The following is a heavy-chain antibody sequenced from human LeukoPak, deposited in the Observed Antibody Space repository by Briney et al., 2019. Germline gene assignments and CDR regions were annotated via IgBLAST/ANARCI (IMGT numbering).Heavy chain of an antibody. V-gene: IGHV3-23*01. Sequence: GGSLRLSCAASGFTFTSSAMSWVRQAPGKGLEWVSAISGSGHSTDYADSVKGRFTVSRDNSKNTLYLQMNSLRAEDTAVYYCAKIENYYDSSGYYLDYWGQGTLVTVSS. CDR3: AKIENYYDSSGYYLDY. CDR1: GFTFTSSA. CDR2: ISGSGHST. D-gene: IGHD3-22*01. J-gene: IGHJ4*02.